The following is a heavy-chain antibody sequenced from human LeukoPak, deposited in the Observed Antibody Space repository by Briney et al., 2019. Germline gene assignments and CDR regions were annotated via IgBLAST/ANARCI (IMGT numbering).Heavy chain of an antibody. CDR1: GGSFGGYY. V-gene: IGHV4-34*01. J-gene: IGHJ4*02. CDR2: INHSGGT. Sequence: PSETLSLTCAVYGGSFGGYYWSWIRQPPGKGLGWIGEINHSGGTNYNPSLKSRVTISVDTSKNQFSLKLSSVTAADTAVYYCAREMVRPGGAKDDYWGQGTLVTVSS. D-gene: IGHD3-10*01. CDR3: AREMVRPGGAKDDY.